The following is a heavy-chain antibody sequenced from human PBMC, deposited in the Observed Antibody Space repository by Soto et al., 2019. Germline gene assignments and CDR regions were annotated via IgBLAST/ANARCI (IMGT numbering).Heavy chain of an antibody. CDR1: GFTFSSYG. CDR2: IWYDGSDK. D-gene: IGHD6-19*01. CDR3: SRDRYSRGWYDSDY. V-gene: IGHV3-33*01. J-gene: IGHJ4*02. Sequence: QVQLVESGGGVVQPGRSLRLSCAASGFTFSSYGMHWVRQAPGKGLEWVSVIWYDGSDKYYADSVKGRFTISRDNSKNTLHLQINSLRAEDTSVYYCSRDRYSRGWYDSDYWGQGTLVTVSS.